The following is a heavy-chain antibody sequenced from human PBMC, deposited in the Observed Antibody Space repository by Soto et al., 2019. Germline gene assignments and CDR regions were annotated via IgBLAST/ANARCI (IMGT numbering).Heavy chain of an antibody. CDR1: GFTFSSYA. CDR3: AKAPSRLPNLRYYFDY. V-gene: IGHV3-23*01. CDR2: LSGSGGNT. J-gene: IGHJ4*02. D-gene: IGHD4-17*01. Sequence: GGSLRLSCAASGFTFSSYAMSWVRQTPGKGLEWVSTLSGSGGNTYYADSVKGRFTISRDNSKNTLYLQMNSLRAEDTAVYYCAKAPSRLPNLRYYFDYWGQGTLVTVSS.